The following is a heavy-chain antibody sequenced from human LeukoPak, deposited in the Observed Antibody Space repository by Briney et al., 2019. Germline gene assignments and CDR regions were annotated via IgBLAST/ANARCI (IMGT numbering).Heavy chain of an antibody. CDR1: GGSISSYY. J-gene: IGHJ4*02. V-gene: IGHV4-59*01. Sequence: PSETLSLTCTVSGGSISSYYWNWIRQPPGKGLEWIGYIFSSGSTNYNPSLRSRVTISVDTSKNQFSLKPSSVTAADTAVYYCAGGPYYFDYWGQGTLVTVSS. CDR3: AGGPYYFDY. CDR2: IFSSGST.